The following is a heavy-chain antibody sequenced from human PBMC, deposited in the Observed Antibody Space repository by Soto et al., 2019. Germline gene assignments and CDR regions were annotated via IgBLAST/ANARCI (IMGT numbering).Heavy chain of an antibody. Sequence: GVSLRRSCAASGFTLSNYDMHWVRQATGEGLEWVSGIGAASDTYYPVSVQGRFTVSRDNAKKSLYLQLNSLRAGDTAVYYCARGVLGPADYPYVMDVWAQETTVTVS. J-gene: IGHJ6*02. CDR3: ARGVLGPADYPYVMDV. CDR1: GFTLSNYD. CDR2: IGAASDT. D-gene: IGHD7-27*01. V-gene: IGHV3-13*01.